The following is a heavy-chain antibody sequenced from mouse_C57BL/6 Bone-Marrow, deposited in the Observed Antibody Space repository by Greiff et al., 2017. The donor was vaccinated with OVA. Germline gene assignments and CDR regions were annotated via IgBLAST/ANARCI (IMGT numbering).Heavy chain of an antibody. J-gene: IGHJ1*03. CDR3: ADYYGSSYGWYFDV. CDR2: FHPYNDDT. D-gene: IGHD1-1*01. Sequence: VQRVESGAELVKPGASVKMSCKASGYTFTTYPIEWMKQNHGKSLEWIGNFHPYNDDTKYNEKFKGKATLTVEKSSSTVYLELSRLTSDDSAVYYCADYYGSSYGWYFDVWGTGTTVTVSS. V-gene: IGHV1-47*01. CDR1: GYTFTTYP.